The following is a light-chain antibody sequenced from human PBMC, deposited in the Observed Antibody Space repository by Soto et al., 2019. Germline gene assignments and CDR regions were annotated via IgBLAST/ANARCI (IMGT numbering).Light chain of an antibody. CDR1: ESISRH. CDR2: VAY. V-gene: IGKV1-39*01. CDR3: QQSYSTLSIT. Sequence: DIQMTQSPSSLSASVGDRVTITCRASESISRHVNWYQQKPGKAPKLLIYVAYSLQTGVPSRFSGSGSGTDFTLTISNLQPEDCATYYCQQSYSTLSITFGQGTRLEIK. J-gene: IGKJ5*01.